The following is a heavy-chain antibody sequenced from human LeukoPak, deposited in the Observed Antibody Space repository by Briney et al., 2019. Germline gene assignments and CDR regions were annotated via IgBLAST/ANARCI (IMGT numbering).Heavy chain of an antibody. CDR2: ISGSGGST. CDR1: GFTFSSYA. V-gene: IGHV3-23*01. J-gene: IGHJ3*02. Sequence: GGSLRLSCAASGFTFSSYAMSWVRQAPGKGLEWVSAISGSGGSTYYADSVKGRFTISRDNSKNTLYLQMNSLRAEDTVVYYCANTHAILIAAAGTGSAFDIWGQGTMVTVSS. CDR3: ANTHAILIAAAGTGSAFDI. D-gene: IGHD6-13*01.